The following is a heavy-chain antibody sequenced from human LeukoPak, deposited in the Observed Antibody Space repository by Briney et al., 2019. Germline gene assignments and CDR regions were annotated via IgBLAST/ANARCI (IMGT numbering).Heavy chain of an antibody. J-gene: IGHJ4*02. V-gene: IGHV4-34*11. CDR2: LYYTGNT. CDR1: GGSFSGYY. D-gene: IGHD3-10*01. Sequence: SETLSLTCAVYGGSFSGYYWSWIRQPPGKGLEWIGSLYYTGNTNYSPSLKSRASISVDTSKNQLSLKLTSVSAADTAVYYCAREGAMVRGDAFGYWGQGILVTISS. CDR3: AREGAMVRGDAFGY.